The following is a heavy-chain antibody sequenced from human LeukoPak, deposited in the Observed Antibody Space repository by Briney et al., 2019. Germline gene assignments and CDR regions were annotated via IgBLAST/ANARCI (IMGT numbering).Heavy chain of an antibody. D-gene: IGHD1-26*01. J-gene: IGHJ4*02. Sequence: PGGSLRLSGAASGFTFSSYSMNWVRQAPGKGLEWVSHITASGTAMFYADSVKGRLTISRDNAKNSLYLQMNSLRDEDTAVYYCASSGSYRFDYWGQGTLVTVSS. CDR1: GFTFSSYS. CDR2: ITASGTAM. CDR3: ASSGSYRFDY. V-gene: IGHV3-48*02.